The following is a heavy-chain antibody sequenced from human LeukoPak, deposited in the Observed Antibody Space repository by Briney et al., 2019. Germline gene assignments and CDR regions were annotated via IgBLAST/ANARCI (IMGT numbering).Heavy chain of an antibody. J-gene: IGHJ4*02. D-gene: IGHD4-17*01. CDR1: GGSFSGYY. V-gene: IGHV4-34*01. CDR3: ARDTLMTTMTRLNY. Sequence: PSETLSLTCAVYGGSFSGYYWSWIRQPPGKGLEWIGEINHSGSTNYNPSLKSRVTMSVDTSKNQFSLKLSSVTAADMAVYYCARDTLMTTMTRLNYWGQGTLVTVSS. CDR2: INHSGST.